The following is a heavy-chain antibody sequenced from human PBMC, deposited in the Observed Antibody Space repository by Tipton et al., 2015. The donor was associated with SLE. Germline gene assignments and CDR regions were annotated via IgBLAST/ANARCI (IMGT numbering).Heavy chain of an antibody. CDR2: ISWNSGNI. V-gene: IGHV3-9*01. CDR3: ARDQYSSGWFGGYFDY. CDR1: GFTFDDYA. J-gene: IGHJ4*02. Sequence: SLRLSCAASGFTFDDYAMHWVRQAPGKGLEWVSGISWNSGNIGYADSVKGRFTISRDNSKNTLYLQMNSLRAEDTAVYYCARDQYSSGWFGGYFDYWGQGTLVTVSS. D-gene: IGHD6-19*01.